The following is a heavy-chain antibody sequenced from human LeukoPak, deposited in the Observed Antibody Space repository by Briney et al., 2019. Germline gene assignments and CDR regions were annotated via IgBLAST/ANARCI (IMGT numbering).Heavy chain of an antibody. D-gene: IGHD6-19*01. CDR3: ARAQQWLPFTY. J-gene: IGHJ4*02. CDR2: INPIGTT. Sequence: KPSETLSLTCSVSGGSINSGSNYWTWIRQPAGQGLEWIGRINPIGTTDYNPSLKSRVTISVDTSKNQFSLKLTSVTAADTAVYYCARAQQWLPFTYWGQGTLVTVSP. V-gene: IGHV4-61*02. CDR1: GGSINSGSNY.